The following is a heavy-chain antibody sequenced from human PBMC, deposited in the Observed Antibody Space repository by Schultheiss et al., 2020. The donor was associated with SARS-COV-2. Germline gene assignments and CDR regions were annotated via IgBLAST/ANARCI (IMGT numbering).Heavy chain of an antibody. CDR2: IYYTGIT. CDR3: ARPYDSSHMGGFDY. CDR1: GGSISSGSYY. V-gene: IGHV4-39*01. D-gene: IGHD3-22*01. J-gene: IGHJ4*02. Sequence: SQTLSLTCTVSGGSISSGSYYWSWIRQPPGKGLEWIGSIYYTGITYYNPSLKSRVTISVDTSKNQFSLKLSSVTAADTAIYYCARPYDSSHMGGFDYWGQGTLLTVSS.